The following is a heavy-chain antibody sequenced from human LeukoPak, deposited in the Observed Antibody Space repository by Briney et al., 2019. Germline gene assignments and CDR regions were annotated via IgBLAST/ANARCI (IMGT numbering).Heavy chain of an antibody. D-gene: IGHD2-15*01. CDR1: GGSINNYY. J-gene: IGHJ3*02. CDR2: IYTRGST. Sequence: SETLSLTCTVSGGSINNYYWSWIRQPAGKGLEWIGRIYTRGSTNYNPSLKSRVTMSVDTSKNQFSLKLSSVTASDTAVYYCARGRYCSADICSGGDAFDIWGQGTMVSVSS. CDR3: ARGRYCSADICSGGDAFDI. V-gene: IGHV4-4*07.